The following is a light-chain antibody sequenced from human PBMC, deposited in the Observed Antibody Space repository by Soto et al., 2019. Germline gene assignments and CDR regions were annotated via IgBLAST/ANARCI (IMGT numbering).Light chain of an antibody. CDR3: QSYDSSLSGYV. J-gene: IGLJ1*01. V-gene: IGLV1-40*01. CDR1: SSNIGAGYD. Sequence: QSVLTQPPSVSGAPGQRVTISCSGSSSNIGAGYDVHWYQQLPGTAPKLLIYGNTNRPSGVPDRFSVSRSGASASLAITGLQAEDAADYYCQSYDSSLSGYVFGTGTKLTAL. CDR2: GNT.